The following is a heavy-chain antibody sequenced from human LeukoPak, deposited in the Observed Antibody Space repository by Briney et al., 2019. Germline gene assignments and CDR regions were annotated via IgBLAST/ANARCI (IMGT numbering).Heavy chain of an antibody. CDR1: GFTFDDYA. V-gene: IGHV3-43*02. J-gene: IGHJ4*02. Sequence: GGSLRLSCAAPGFTFDDYAMHWVRQAPGKGLEWVSLISGDGGNTYYADSVKGRFTISRDNSKNSLYLQMSSLRTEDTALYYCAKGGQWLVLDWGQGTLVTVSS. D-gene: IGHD6-19*01. CDR2: ISGDGGNT. CDR3: AKGGQWLVLD.